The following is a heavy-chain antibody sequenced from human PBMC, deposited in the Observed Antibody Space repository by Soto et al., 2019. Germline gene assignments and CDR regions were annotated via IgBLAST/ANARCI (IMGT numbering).Heavy chain of an antibody. D-gene: IGHD3-3*01. CDR1: GGSISSGNYY. CDR3: ARDPRGVSTSFYDGMDV. CDR2: NYYNGIT. J-gene: IGHJ6*02. Sequence: QVKLQESGPGLVQPSQTLSLTCTVSGGSISSGNYYWRWLRQYPGKGLEWIGYNYYNGITYYKPSLKSRVTIPLDMSKNQFALKLTTVTAADTAVYYCARDPRGVSTSFYDGMDVWGQGTTVTVSS. V-gene: IGHV4-31*03.